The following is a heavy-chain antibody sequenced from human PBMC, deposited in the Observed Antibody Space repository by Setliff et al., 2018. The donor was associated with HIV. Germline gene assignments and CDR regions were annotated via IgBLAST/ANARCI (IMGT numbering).Heavy chain of an antibody. D-gene: IGHD6-19*01. J-gene: IGHJ4*02. Sequence: SETLSLTCDVYAGSLSGYYWSWIRQSPGKGLEWIGEINDSGNTNYNPSLKSRFTISIDTSKNHFSLRLKSVTAADTAVFYCARRTSFKGGAVAGHFDYWGQGTPVTSPQ. V-gene: IGHV4-34*01. CDR1: AGSLSGYY. CDR3: ARRTSFKGGAVAGHFDY. CDR2: INDSGNT.